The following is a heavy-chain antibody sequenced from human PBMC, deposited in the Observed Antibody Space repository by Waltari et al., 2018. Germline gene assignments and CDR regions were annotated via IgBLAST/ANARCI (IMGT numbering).Heavy chain of an antibody. CDR1: GGSISSSSYY. D-gene: IGHD6-19*01. V-gene: IGHV4-39*01. CDR3: ARLAVAGYYFDY. CDR2: IYYSGST. Sequence: QLQLQESGQGLVKPSETLSLPCTVSGGSISSSSYYWAGTRQPPGKGLEWIGSIYYSGSTYYNPSLKSRVTISVDTSKNQFSLKLSSVTAADTAVYYCARLAVAGYYFDYWGQGTLVTVSS. J-gene: IGHJ4*02.